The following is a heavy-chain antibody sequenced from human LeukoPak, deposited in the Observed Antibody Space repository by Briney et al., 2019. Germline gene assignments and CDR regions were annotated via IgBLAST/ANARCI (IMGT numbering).Heavy chain of an antibody. Sequence: ASVKVSCKASGYTFTGYYIHWVRQAPGQGLEWMGCINPNSGGTNYAQKFQGRVTMTRDTSISTTYMELSRLRSDDTAVYYCARDLGISGWYAPPLGYFDYWGQGTLVTVSS. CDR3: ARDLGISGWYAPPLGYFDY. CDR2: INPNSGGT. V-gene: IGHV1-2*02. D-gene: IGHD6-19*01. J-gene: IGHJ4*02. CDR1: GYTFTGYY.